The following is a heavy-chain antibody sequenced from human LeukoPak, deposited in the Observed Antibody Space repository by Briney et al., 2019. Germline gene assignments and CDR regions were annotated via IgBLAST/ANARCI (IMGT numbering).Heavy chain of an antibody. V-gene: IGHV3-30-3*01. J-gene: IGHJ5*01. CDR3: ARGSTNILPNVLDS. CDR1: GFTFSSYA. D-gene: IGHD5-24*01. CDR2: ISYDGSNK. Sequence: GGSLRLSCAASGFTFSSYAMHWVRQAPGKGLEWVAVISYDGSNKYYADSVKGRFTISRDNAKNTLYPQMNSLRAEDTALYFCARGSTNILPNVLDSWGQGTLVTVSS.